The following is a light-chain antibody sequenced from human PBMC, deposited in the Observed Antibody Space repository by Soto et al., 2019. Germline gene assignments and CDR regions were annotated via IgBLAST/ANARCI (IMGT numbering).Light chain of an antibody. J-gene: IGKJ1*01. V-gene: IGKV3-20*01. CDR1: QSVSNNY. CDR3: LQYGGSPRT. CDR2: SAS. Sequence: EIVLTQSPGTLSLSPGERATLSCRASQSVSNNYLAWYQQRPGQAPRRLIYSASSRATGIPDRFSGSGSGTDFTLTLSRLELEDFAVYYCLQYGGSPRTFGQGTKVEIK.